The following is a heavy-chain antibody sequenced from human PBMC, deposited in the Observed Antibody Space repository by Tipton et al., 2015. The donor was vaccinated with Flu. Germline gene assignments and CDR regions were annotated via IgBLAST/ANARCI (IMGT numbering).Heavy chain of an antibody. CDR3: ARDMGRGYGEWDS. J-gene: IGHJ4*02. CDR1: GFSVTNNY. Sequence: PLRLSCAASGFSVTNNYVTWVRQAPGKGLEWVSVIYTAGRTKSADSLRDRFTVSRDISKNMVYLQMNNLRVDDTAMYYCARDMGRGYGEWDSWGQGTLVTVSS. V-gene: IGHV3-53*01. CDR2: IYTAGRT. D-gene: IGHD3-10*01.